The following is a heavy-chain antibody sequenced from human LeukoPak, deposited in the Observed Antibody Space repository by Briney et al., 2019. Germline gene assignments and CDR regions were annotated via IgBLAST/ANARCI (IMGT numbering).Heavy chain of an antibody. Sequence: GGSLRLSCAASGFTFSDYYMSWIRQAPGKGLEWVGRIKSKTDGGTTDYAAPVKGRFTISRDDSKNTLYLQMNSLKTEDTAVYYCTTGLYSSSWYGYQHWGQGTLVTVSS. V-gene: IGHV3-15*01. D-gene: IGHD6-13*01. CDR2: IKSKTDGGTT. J-gene: IGHJ1*01. CDR3: TTGLYSSSWYGYQH. CDR1: GFTFSDYY.